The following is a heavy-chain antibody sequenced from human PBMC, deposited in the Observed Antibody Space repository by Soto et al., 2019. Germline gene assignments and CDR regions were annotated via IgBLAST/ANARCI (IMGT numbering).Heavy chain of an antibody. Sequence: GGSLRLSCAASGFTFSSYVMHWVRQAPGKGLEWVAVIWYDGSNKYYADSVKGRFTISRDNSKNTPYLQMNSLRAEDTAVYYCARGGSGRNYYYYGMDVWGQGTTVTVSS. V-gene: IGHV3-33*01. CDR2: IWYDGSNK. CDR3: ARGGSGRNYYYYGMDV. D-gene: IGHD3-10*01. CDR1: GFTFSSYV. J-gene: IGHJ6*02.